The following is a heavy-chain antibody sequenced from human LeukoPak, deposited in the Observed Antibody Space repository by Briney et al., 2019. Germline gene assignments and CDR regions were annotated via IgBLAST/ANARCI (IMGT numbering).Heavy chain of an antibody. CDR3: ARAPCARYYYGMDV. CDR2: IYYSGST. CDR1: GGSISSGDYY. Sequence: PSQTLSLTCTVSGGSISSGDYYWSWIRQPPGKGLEWIGYIYYSGSTNYNPSLKSRVTISVDTSKNQFSLKLSSVTAADTAVYYCARAPCARYYYGMDVWGQGTTVTVSS. V-gene: IGHV4-30-4*01. J-gene: IGHJ6*02.